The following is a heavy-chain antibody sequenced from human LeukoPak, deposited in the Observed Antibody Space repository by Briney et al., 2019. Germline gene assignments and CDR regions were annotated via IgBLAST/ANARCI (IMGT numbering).Heavy chain of an antibody. CDR3: ARDTAMPLGY. J-gene: IGHJ4*02. CDR2: ISSCSSYI. CDR1: GFTFSGYS. D-gene: IGHD5-18*01. Sequence: GGSLRLSCAASGFTFSGYSMNWVRQAPGKGLEWVSSISSCSSYIYYADSVKGRFTISRDNAKNSLYLQMNSLRAEDTAVYYCARDTAMPLGYWGQGTLVTVSS. V-gene: IGHV3-21*01.